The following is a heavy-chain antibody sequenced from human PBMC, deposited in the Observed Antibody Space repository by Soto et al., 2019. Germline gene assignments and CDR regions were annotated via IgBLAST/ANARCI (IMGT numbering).Heavy chain of an antibody. CDR3: ARDTNGYCSSTSCPKTPPQFDY. J-gene: IGHJ4*02. CDR2: IIPILGIA. D-gene: IGHD2-2*03. V-gene: IGHV1-69*02. Sequence: SVKVSCKASGGTFSSYTISWVRQAPGQGLEWMGRIIPILGIANYAQKFQGRVTITADKSTSTAYMELSSLRSEDTAVYYCARDTNGYCSSTSCPKTPPQFDYWGQGTLVTVSS. CDR1: GGTFSSYT.